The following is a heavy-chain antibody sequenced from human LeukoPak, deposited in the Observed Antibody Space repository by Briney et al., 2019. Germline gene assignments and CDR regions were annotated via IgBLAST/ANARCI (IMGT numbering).Heavy chain of an antibody. CDR2: ISGSGGST. V-gene: IGHV3-23*01. CDR3: AKDALTRTIVPSSFDY. J-gene: IGHJ4*02. Sequence: GGSLRLSCAASGFTFGSYAMSWVRQAPGKGLEWVSTISGSGGSTNYADSVKGRFTISRDNSKSTMYLQMNSLRAEDTAVYYCAKDALTRTIVPSSFDYWGQGTLVTVSS. D-gene: IGHD2-2*01. CDR1: GFTFGSYA.